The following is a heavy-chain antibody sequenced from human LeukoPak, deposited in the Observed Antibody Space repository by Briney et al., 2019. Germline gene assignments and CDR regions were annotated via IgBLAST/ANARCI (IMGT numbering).Heavy chain of an antibody. Sequence: PGGSLRLSCAASGFTVSSNYMSWVRQAPGKGLEWVSVIYSGGSTYYADSVKGRFTISRDNSKNTLYLQMNSLRAKDTAVYYCATLPIFDYYYYYGMDVWGQGTTVTVSS. J-gene: IGHJ6*02. V-gene: IGHV3-53*01. CDR1: GFTVSSNY. CDR2: IYSGGST. D-gene: IGHD3-3*02. CDR3: ATLPIFDYYYYYGMDV.